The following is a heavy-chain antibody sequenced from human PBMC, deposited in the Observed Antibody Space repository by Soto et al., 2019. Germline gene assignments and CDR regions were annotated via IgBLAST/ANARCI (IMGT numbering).Heavy chain of an antibody. CDR2: IWHDGSKS. V-gene: IGHV3-33*01. D-gene: IGHD2-21*02. Sequence: QVELVESGGGVVQPGRSLRLSCAASGFIFRSYGMHWVRQTPGKGLNWVAMIWHDGSKSDYGESVKGRFTISRDNYKNTLYLEMNSLRAEESGIYFCVREAVEYCGDDCYGRGWFDPWGQGTLVTVSS. J-gene: IGHJ5*02. CDR1: GFIFRSYG. CDR3: VREAVEYCGDDCYGRGWFDP.